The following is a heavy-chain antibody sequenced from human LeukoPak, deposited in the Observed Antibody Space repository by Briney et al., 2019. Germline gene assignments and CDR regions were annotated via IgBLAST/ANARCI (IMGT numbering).Heavy chain of an antibody. CDR1: GFTFSSYA. V-gene: IGHV3-30-3*01. CDR2: ISYDGSNK. J-gene: IGHJ4*02. Sequence: GRSLRLSCAASGFTFSSYAMHWVRQAPGKGLEWVAVISYDGSNKYYADSVKGRFTISRDNAENSLYLQMNSLRAEDTAVYYCARGQYYYVSWGQGTLVTVSS. D-gene: IGHD4-11*01. CDR3: ARGQYYYVS.